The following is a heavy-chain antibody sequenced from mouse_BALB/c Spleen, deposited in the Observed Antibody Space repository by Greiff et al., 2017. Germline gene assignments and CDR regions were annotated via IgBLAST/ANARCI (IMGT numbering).Heavy chain of an antibody. V-gene: IGHV1-15*01. D-gene: IGHD2-14*01. J-gene: IGHJ2*01. CDR1: GYTFTDYE. CDR2: IDPETGGT. CDR3: TRRDRYDDYFDY. Sequence: VQLVESGAELVRPGASVTLSCKASGYTFTDYEMHWVKQTPVHGLEWIGAIDPETGGTAYNQKFKGKATLTADKSSSTAYMELRSLTSEDSAVYYCTRRDRYDDYFDYWGQGTTLTVSS.